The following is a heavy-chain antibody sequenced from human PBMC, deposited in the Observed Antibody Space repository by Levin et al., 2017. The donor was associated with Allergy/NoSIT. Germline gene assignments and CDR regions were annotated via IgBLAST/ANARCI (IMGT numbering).Heavy chain of an antibody. V-gene: IGHV6-1*01. D-gene: IGHD6-19*01. CDR1: GDSVSSNSAA. CDR2: TYYRSKWYN. Sequence: SQTLSLTCAISGDSVSSNSAAWHWIRQSPSRGLEWLGRTYYRSKWYNDYAVSVKSRITINPDTSKNQFSLQLNSVTPEDTAVYYCARARRYSSGWYPYYFDYWGQGTLVTVSS. CDR3: ARARRYSSGWYPYYFDY. J-gene: IGHJ4*02.